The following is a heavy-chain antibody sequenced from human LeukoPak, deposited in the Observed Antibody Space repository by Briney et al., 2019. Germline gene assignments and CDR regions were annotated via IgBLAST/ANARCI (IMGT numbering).Heavy chain of an antibody. J-gene: IGHJ3*02. CDR1: GFTFSSYA. Sequence: GGSLRLSCAASGFTFSSYAMSWVRQAPGKGLEWVSAISGSGGSTYYADSVKGRFTISRDNSKNTLYLQMNSLRAEDTAVYYCAKDCDFWSGYYRVGAFDIWGQGTMVTVSS. CDR3: AKDCDFWSGYYRVGAFDI. D-gene: IGHD3-3*01. CDR2: ISGSGGST. V-gene: IGHV3-23*01.